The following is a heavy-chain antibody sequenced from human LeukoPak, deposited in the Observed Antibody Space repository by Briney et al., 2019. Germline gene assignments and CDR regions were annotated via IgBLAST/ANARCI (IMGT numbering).Heavy chain of an antibody. J-gene: IGHJ4*02. CDR3: ARDRSYDYVWGSYRDFGLL. Sequence: ASVKVSCKASGYTFTSYGISWVRQAPGQGLEWMGWISAYNGNTNYAQKLQGRVTMTTDTSTSTAYMELRSLRSDDTAVYYCARDRSYDYVWGSYRDFGLLWGQGTLVTVSS. D-gene: IGHD3-16*02. V-gene: IGHV1-18*01. CDR2: ISAYNGNT. CDR1: GYTFTSYG.